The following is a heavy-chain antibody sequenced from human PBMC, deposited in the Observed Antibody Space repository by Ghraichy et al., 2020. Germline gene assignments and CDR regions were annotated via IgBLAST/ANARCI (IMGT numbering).Heavy chain of an antibody. Sequence: SQTLSLTCTVSGGSISSYYWSWIRQPPGKGLEWIGYIYYSGSSNYNPSLKSRVTISVDTSKNQFSLKLSSVTAADTAVYYCARGQQWLVTYWGQGTLVTVSS. CDR1: GGSISSYY. D-gene: IGHD6-19*01. CDR3: ARGQQWLVTY. CDR2: IYYSGSS. V-gene: IGHV4-59*01. J-gene: IGHJ4*02.